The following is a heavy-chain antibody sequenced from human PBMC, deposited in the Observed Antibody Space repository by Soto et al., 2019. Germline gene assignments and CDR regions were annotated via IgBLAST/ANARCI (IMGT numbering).Heavy chain of an antibody. Sequence: SETLSLTCTVSGGSISSGGYYWSWIRQHPGKGLEWIGYIYYSGSTYYNPSLKSRVTISVDTSKNQFSLKLSSVTAADTAVYYCARGPGIAAAGRRFLGTYYYYYGMDVWGRGTTVTVSS. CDR3: ARGPGIAAAGRRFLGTYYYYYGMDV. D-gene: IGHD6-13*01. J-gene: IGHJ6*02. CDR2: IYYSGST. V-gene: IGHV4-31*03. CDR1: GGSISSGGYY.